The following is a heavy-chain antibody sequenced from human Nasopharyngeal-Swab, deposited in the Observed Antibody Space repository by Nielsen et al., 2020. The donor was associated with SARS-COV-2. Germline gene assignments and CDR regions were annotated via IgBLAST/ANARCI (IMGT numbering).Heavy chain of an antibody. J-gene: IGHJ3*02. CDR3: ARRVAGSRRAFDM. CDR2: MNPNSGNT. D-gene: IGHD6-19*01. Sequence: WVRQAPGQGLEWMGWMNPNSGNTSYAQKFQGRITMTRNTSISTAHMELSSLRSEDTAVYYCARRVAGSRRAFDMWGQGTMVTVSS. V-gene: IGHV1-8*01.